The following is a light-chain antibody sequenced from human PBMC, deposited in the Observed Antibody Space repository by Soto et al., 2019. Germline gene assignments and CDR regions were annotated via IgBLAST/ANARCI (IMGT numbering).Light chain of an antibody. CDR3: QQLNNFPPFT. Sequence: IQLTQSPSSLSASIGDRVTITCRASQGISNYLAWYQQKPGKAPKLLIYGAVTLQSGVPSRFSGSGSGTDFTLNISSLQPDDLATYYCQQLNNFPPFTFGPGTKVDLK. V-gene: IGKV1-9*01. J-gene: IGKJ3*01. CDR1: QGISNY. CDR2: GAV.